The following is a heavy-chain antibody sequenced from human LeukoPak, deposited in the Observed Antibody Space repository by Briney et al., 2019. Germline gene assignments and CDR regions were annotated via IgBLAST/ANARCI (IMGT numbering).Heavy chain of an antibody. CDR1: LYTFTRYD. CDR3: ARVSWYYDSSGYSYDAFDI. D-gene: IGHD3-22*01. CDR2: MNPNSGNT. V-gene: IGHV1-8*03. J-gene: IGHJ3*02. Sequence: ASVNVSCKASLYTFTRYDINWVRQAAGQGLEGMGWMNPNSGNTGYAQTFQRRVTLTRNTSISTASMDLGSLRSQDPAVYYCARVSWYYDSSGYSYDAFDIWGQGTMVTVSS.